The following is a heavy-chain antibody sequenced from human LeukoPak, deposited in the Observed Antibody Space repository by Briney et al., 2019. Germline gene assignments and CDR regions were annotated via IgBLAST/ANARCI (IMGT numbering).Heavy chain of an antibody. D-gene: IGHD2-15*01. Sequence: GGSLRLSCAASGLTFTSYAMNWVRQAPGRGLEWVSAISGSGGNTYYADSVKGRFTISRDNSKNTLYLQMNSLRAEDTAVYYCAKDPRGDCSGGSCYYLDYWGQGTLVPVSS. CDR3: AKDPRGDCSGGSCYYLDY. CDR1: GLTFTSYA. CDR2: ISGSGGNT. J-gene: IGHJ4*02. V-gene: IGHV3-23*01.